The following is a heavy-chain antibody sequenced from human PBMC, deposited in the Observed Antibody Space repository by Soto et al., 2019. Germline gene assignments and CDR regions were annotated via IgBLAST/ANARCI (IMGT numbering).Heavy chain of an antibody. CDR2: INPNSGGT. D-gene: IGHD3-3*01. V-gene: IGHV1-2*04. Sequence: ASVKVSCKASGYTFTGYYMHWVRQAPGQGLEWMGWINPNSGGTNYAQKFQGWVTMTRDTSISTAYMELSRLRSDDTAVYYCARTQPPYYDFWSGLGAGYGMDVWGQGTTVTVSS. CDR1: GYTFTGYY. J-gene: IGHJ6*02. CDR3: ARTQPPYYDFWSGLGAGYGMDV.